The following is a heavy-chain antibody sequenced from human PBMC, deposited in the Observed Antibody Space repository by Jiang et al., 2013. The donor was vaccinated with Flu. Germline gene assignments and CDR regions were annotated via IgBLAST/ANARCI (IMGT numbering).Heavy chain of an antibody. CDR2: IKNKTDGETT. D-gene: IGHD2/OR15-2a*01. J-gene: IGHJ4*02. Sequence: SDAWMSWVRQAPGKGLEWVGHIKNKTDGETTDYAAPVKGRFTISRDDSKNTLYLQMNSLRTEDTAMYYCTTVAVYGDYWGQGTLVTVSS. CDR3: TTVAVYGDY. V-gene: IGHV3-15*01. CDR1: SDAW.